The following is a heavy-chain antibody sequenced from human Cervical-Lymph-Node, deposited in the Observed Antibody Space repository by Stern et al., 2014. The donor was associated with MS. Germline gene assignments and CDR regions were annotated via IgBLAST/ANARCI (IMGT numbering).Heavy chain of an antibody. V-gene: IGHV3-74*02. J-gene: IGHJ4*02. CDR2: INGDGTNT. D-gene: IGHD3-10*01. CDR3: ARSDSGKYDY. CDR1: GFTFSTYW. Sequence: EVQLVESGGDLVQPGGSLRLSCAASGFTFSTYWMQWVRQAPGKGLMYVSRINGDGTNTNYADSVKGRFTISRDNARNTLYLQMNSLRAEDTALYYCARSDSGKYDYWGQGTLVTVSS.